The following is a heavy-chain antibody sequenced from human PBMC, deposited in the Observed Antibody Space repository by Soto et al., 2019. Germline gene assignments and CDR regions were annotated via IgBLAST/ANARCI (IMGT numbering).Heavy chain of an antibody. CDR1: GYSFTSYW. CDR3: ARHEVGATHYYYYGMDV. CDR2: IYPGDPDT. J-gene: IGHJ6*02. Sequence: PGESLKISCKGSGYSFTSYWIGWVRQMPGKGLEWMGIIYPGDPDTRYSPSFQGQVTISADKSISTAYLQWSSLKASDTAMYYCARHEVGATHYYYYGMDVWGQGTTVTVSS. V-gene: IGHV5-51*01. D-gene: IGHD1-26*01.